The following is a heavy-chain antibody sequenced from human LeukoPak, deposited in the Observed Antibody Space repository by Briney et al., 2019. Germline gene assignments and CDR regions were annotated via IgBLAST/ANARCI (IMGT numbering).Heavy chain of an antibody. CDR3: ARDLTYSSGWYPENWFDP. CDR2: IYYSGST. Sequence: SETLSLTCTVSGGSISSYYWSWIRQPPGKVLEWIGYIYYSGSTNYNPSLKSRVTISVDTSKNQFSLKLSSVTAADTAVYYCARDLTYSSGWYPENWFDPWGQGTLVTVSS. J-gene: IGHJ5*02. D-gene: IGHD6-19*01. CDR1: GGSISSYY. V-gene: IGHV4-59*01.